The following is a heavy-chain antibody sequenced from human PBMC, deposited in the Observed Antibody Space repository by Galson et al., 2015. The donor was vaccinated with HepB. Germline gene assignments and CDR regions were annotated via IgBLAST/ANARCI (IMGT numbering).Heavy chain of an antibody. Sequence: SLRLSCAASGFTFSNAWMSWVRQAPGKGLEWVGRIKSKTDGGTTDYAAPVKGRFTISRDDSKNTLYLQMNSLKTEDTAVYYCTTDEGRMATTKVPLDYWGQGTLVTVSS. J-gene: IGHJ4*02. CDR3: TTDEGRMATTKVPLDY. D-gene: IGHD5-24*01. CDR2: IKSKTDGGTT. CDR1: GFTFSNAW. V-gene: IGHV3-15*01.